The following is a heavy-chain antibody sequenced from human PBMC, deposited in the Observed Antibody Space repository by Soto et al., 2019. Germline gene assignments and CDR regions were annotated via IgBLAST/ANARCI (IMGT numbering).Heavy chain of an antibody. Sequence: EVQLVESGGGLVQPGRSLRLSCAASGFTFDDYAMHWVRQAPGKGLEWVSGISWNSGSIGYADSVKGRFTISRDNAKNSLYLQMNSLRAEDTAFYYCAKALYYYDSSGYPLTGFDYWGQGTLVTVSS. V-gene: IGHV3-9*01. D-gene: IGHD3-22*01. J-gene: IGHJ4*02. CDR2: ISWNSGSI. CDR3: AKALYYYDSSGYPLTGFDY. CDR1: GFTFDDYA.